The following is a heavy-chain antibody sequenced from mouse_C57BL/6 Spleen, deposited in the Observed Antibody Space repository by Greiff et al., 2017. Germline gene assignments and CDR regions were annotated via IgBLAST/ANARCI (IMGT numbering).Heavy chain of an antibody. J-gene: IGHJ2*01. V-gene: IGHV1-39*01. D-gene: IGHD2-14*01. Sequence: VQLQQSGPELVKPGASVKISCKASGYSFTDYNMNWVKQSHGQSLEWIGVINPNYGTTSYNQKFKGKATLTVDQSSSTAYMQLNSLTSEDSAVYYCARSGVRLPYYFDYWGQGTTLTVSS. CDR1: GYSFTDYN. CDR3: ARSGVRLPYYFDY. CDR2: INPNYGTT.